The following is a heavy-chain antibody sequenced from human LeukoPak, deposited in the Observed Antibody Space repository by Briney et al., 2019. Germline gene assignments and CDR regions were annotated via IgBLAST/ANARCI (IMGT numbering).Heavy chain of an antibody. J-gene: IGHJ5*02. CDR3: ARGSSGWSRFAENWFDP. CDR1: GDSISSTSYY. V-gene: IGHV4-39*02. CDR2: LYHSGST. D-gene: IGHD6-19*01. Sequence: SETLSLTCTVSGDSISSTSYYWVWIRQPPGKGLEYIGTLYHSGSTYYKPSLKSRVTISVDTSKNQFSLVMTSVTAADTAVYYCARGSSGWSRFAENWFDPWGQGTLVTVSS.